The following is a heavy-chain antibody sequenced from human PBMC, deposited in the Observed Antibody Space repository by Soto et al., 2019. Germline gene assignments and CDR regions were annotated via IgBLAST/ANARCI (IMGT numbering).Heavy chain of an antibody. CDR3: ARGGDSSCYQFDY. CDR1: GGTFSTYA. Sequence: QVQLVQSGAEVKKPGSSVKVSCKASGGTFSTYAINWVRQAPGQGVEWMGAILPHFGTTNYAQKFQGRVTITADKSTNTAYMELSSLRSEDTAVYYCARGGDSSCYQFDYWGQGTLVTVSS. CDR2: ILPHFGTT. V-gene: IGHV1-69*06. D-gene: IGHD6-13*01. J-gene: IGHJ4*02.